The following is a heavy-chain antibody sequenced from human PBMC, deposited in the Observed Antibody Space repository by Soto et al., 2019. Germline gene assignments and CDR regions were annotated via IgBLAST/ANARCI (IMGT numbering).Heavy chain of an antibody. J-gene: IGHJ4*02. D-gene: IGHD3-16*02. CDR2: ISGSGGST. Sequence: GGSLRLSCAASGFTFSSYAMSWVRQAPGKGLEWVSAISGSGGSTYYADSVKGRFTISRDNSKNTLYLQMNSLRAEDTAVYYCAKDPREGYYIWGSYRYKPSGFFDYWGQGTLVTVSS. CDR1: GFTFSSYA. CDR3: AKDPREGYYIWGSYRYKPSGFFDY. V-gene: IGHV3-23*01.